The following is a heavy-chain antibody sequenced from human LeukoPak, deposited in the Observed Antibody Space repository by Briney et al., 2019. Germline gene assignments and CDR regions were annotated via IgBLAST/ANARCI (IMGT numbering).Heavy chain of an antibody. CDR2: IYYSGAT. CDR3: AGGPMVRELRYYYYGMDV. D-gene: IGHD3-10*01. J-gene: IGHJ6*02. V-gene: IGHV4-31*03. CDR1: GGSITSGGHF. Sequence: SETLSLTCTVSGGSITSGGHFWSWIRQHPGKGLEWIEFIYYSGATYYNSSLKSRVTISADTSKNQLSLKLSSVTAADTAVYYCAGGPMVRELRYYYYGMDVWGQGTTVTVSS.